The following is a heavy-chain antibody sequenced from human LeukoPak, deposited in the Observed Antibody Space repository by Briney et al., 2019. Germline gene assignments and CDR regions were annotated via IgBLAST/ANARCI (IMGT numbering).Heavy chain of an antibody. D-gene: IGHD1-26*01. Sequence: GASVKVSCKASGYTFTSYAMNWVRQAPGQGLEWMGWINTNTGNPTYAQGFTGRFVFSLDTSVSTAYLQISSLKAEDTAVYYCARGIRLVGATPPFDYWGQGTLVTVSS. J-gene: IGHJ4*02. V-gene: IGHV7-4-1*02. CDR3: ARGIRLVGATPPFDY. CDR2: INTNTGNP. CDR1: GYTFTSYA.